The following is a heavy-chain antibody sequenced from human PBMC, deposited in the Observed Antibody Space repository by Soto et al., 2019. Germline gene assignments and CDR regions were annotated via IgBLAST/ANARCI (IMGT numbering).Heavy chain of an antibody. V-gene: IGHV1-2*02. CDR3: AREAEDIVVVPAAYGMDV. Sequence: GASVKVSCKASGYTFTGYYMRWVRQAPGQGLEWMGWINPNSGGTNYAQKFQGRVTMTRDTSISTAYMELSRLRSDDTAVYYCAREAEDIVVVPAAYGMDVWGQGTTVTVSS. D-gene: IGHD2-2*01. CDR2: INPNSGGT. J-gene: IGHJ6*02. CDR1: GYTFTGYY.